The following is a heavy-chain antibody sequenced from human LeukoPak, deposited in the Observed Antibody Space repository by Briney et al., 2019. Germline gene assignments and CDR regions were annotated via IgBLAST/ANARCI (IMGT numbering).Heavy chain of an antibody. Sequence: PGGSLRLSCAASGFTFSSYGMHWVRQAPGKGLEWVAFIRYDGSNKYYADSVKGRFTISRDNAKNSLYLQMNSLRAEDTAVYYCARGGASCGGDCLEYWGQGTLVTVSS. CDR1: GFTFSSYG. CDR2: IRYDGSNK. CDR3: ARGGASCGGDCLEY. D-gene: IGHD2-21*02. J-gene: IGHJ4*02. V-gene: IGHV3-30*02.